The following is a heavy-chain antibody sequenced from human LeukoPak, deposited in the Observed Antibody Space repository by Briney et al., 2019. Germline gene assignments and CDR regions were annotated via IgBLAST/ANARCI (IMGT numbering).Heavy chain of an antibody. CDR1: GFTFSTYV. Sequence: GGSLRLSCAASGFTFSTYVMNWVRQAPGKGLEWVSSIANSGGSTYYAESVRGRFTISRDNSRNTLYLQMNSLRAEDTAVYYCAKEGVESSGWYVYYYYMDVWGKGTTVTISS. D-gene: IGHD6-19*01. V-gene: IGHV3-23*01. CDR3: AKEGVESSGWYVYYYYMDV. J-gene: IGHJ6*03. CDR2: IANSGGST.